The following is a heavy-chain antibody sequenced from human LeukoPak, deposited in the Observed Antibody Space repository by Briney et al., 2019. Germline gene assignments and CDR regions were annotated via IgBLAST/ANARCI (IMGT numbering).Heavy chain of an antibody. CDR3: ARLGPFYDSSSYGDYNWFDP. CDR2: ITPIFGTA. J-gene: IGHJ5*02. D-gene: IGHD3-22*01. V-gene: IGHV1-69*13. CDR1: GGTFSSYA. Sequence: SVKVSCKASGGTFSSYAISWVRQAPGQGLEWMGGITPIFGTANYAQKFQGRVTITADESTSTAYMELSSLRSEDTAVYYCARLGPFYDSSSYGDYNWFDPWGQGTLVTVSS.